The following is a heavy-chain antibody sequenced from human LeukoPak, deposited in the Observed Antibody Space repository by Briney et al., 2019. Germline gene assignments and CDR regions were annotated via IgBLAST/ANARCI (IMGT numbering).Heavy chain of an antibody. Sequence: PSETLSLTCTVSGGSISSSSYYWGWIRQPPGKGLEWIGSIYYSGSTYYNPSLKSRVTISVDTSKNQFSLKLSSVTAADTAVYYCARDGGTVVTPFDYWGQGTLVTVSS. D-gene: IGHD4-23*01. J-gene: IGHJ4*02. CDR1: GGSISSSSYY. CDR2: IYYSGST. CDR3: ARDGGTVVTPFDY. V-gene: IGHV4-39*07.